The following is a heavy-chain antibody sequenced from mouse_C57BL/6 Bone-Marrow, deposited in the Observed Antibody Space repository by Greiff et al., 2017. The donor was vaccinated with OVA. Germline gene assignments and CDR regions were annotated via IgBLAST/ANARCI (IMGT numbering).Heavy chain of an antibody. CDR3: ASYDGYYEGLFAY. CDR1: GYTFTSYW. Sequence: VKLQQPGAELVKPGASVKMSCKASGYTFTSYWITWVKQRPGQGLEWIGDIYPGSGSTNYNEKFKSKATLTVDTSSSTAYMQLSSLTSEDSAVYYCASYDGYYEGLFAYWGQGTLVTVSA. V-gene: IGHV1-55*01. J-gene: IGHJ3*01. D-gene: IGHD2-3*01. CDR2: IYPGSGST.